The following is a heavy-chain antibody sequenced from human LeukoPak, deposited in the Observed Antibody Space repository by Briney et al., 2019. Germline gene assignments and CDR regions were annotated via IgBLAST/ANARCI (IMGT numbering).Heavy chain of an antibody. CDR2: ISGSGGST. CDR1: GFTFSRFE. V-gene: IGHV3-23*01. D-gene: IGHD5-12*01. J-gene: IGHJ6*03. CDR3: ARDPYSGGYGAYYYYYMDL. Sequence: GGSLRLSCVASGFTFSRFEMNWVRQAPGKGLEWVSAISGSGGSTYYADSVKGRFTISRDNSKNTLYLQMNSLRDEDTAVYYCARDPYSGGYGAYYYYYMDLWGKGTTVTVSS.